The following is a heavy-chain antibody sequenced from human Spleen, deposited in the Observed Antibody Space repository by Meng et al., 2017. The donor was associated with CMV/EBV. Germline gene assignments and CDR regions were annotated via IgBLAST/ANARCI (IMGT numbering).Heavy chain of an antibody. CDR2: ISSGGSTI. D-gene: IGHD2-15*01. CDR3: ASNGGLAGRVLYY. CDR1: QITFSDYY. J-gene: IGHJ4*02. Sequence: GGSLRLSCGDSQITFSDYYMSWIRQAPGKGLEWVSYISSGGSTIYYADSVKGRFTISRDNGKNSVYLQMNSLRAEDTAVYYCASNGGLAGRVLYYWGRGTLVTVSS. V-gene: IGHV3-11*04.